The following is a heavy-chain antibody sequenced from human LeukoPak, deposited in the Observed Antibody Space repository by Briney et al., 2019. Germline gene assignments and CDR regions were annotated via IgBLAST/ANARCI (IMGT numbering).Heavy chain of an antibody. CDR2: ISTTGGTT. D-gene: IGHD2-15*01. J-gene: IGHJ6*03. CDR1: GLTFSSYG. Sequence: GGSLRLSCAASGLTFSSYGMSWVRQAPGRGLEWVSAISTTGGTTYYADSVRGRFTISRDNSRNTLYLQMNSLRAEDTAIYYCAKNGDRGAYCSGGTCYPYYYYYMNVWGKGTTVTISS. CDR3: AKNGDRGAYCSGGTCYPYYYYYMNV. V-gene: IGHV3-23*01.